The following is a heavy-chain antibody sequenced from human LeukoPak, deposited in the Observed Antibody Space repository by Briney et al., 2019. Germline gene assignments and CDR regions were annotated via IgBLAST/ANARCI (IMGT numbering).Heavy chain of an antibody. Sequence: GGSLRLSCAASGFTFSRYWMHWVRQAPGKGLVWVSRIDSDGTNRDYADSVKGRFTISRDNSKNTLYLQMNSLRAEDTAVYYCAKSIVPAAIRGNNWFDPWGQGTLVTVSS. J-gene: IGHJ5*02. CDR2: IDSDGTNR. V-gene: IGHV3-74*01. D-gene: IGHD2-2*01. CDR1: GFTFSRYW. CDR3: AKSIVPAAIRGNNWFDP.